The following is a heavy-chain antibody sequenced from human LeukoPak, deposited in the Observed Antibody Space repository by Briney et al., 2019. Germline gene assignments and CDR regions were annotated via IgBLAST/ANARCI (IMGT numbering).Heavy chain of an antibody. D-gene: IGHD5-12*01. CDR1: GFTFSSYW. V-gene: IGHV3-74*01. CDR2: INSDGSTT. CDR3: AREGRASGYDFDC. Sequence: GGSLRLSCVASGFTFSSYWMHWVRQAPGKGLVWVSRINSDGSTTIYADSVKGRFTMSRDNAKNTLYLQMNSLRVEDTAVYYCAREGRASGYDFDCWGQGTLVTVSS. J-gene: IGHJ4*02.